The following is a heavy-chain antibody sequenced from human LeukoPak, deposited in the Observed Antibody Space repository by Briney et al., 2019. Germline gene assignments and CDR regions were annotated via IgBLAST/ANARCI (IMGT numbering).Heavy chain of an antibody. CDR2: VYPDDSDT. V-gene: IGHV5-51*01. D-gene: IGHD1-26*01. Sequence: GESLKISCKTSGYSFTRYWIAWVRQTPGKGLEWMGIVYPDDSDTRYSPAFQGRVTISADKSITTAYLHWSSLKASDTAVYYCARPSGTYFPFDYWGQGTLVTVSS. CDR3: ARPSGTYFPFDY. CDR1: GYSFTRYW. J-gene: IGHJ4*02.